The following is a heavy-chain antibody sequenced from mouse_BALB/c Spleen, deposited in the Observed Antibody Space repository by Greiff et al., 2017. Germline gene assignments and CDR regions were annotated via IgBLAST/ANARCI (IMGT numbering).Heavy chain of an antibody. J-gene: IGHJ1*01. CDR2: IDPYDSET. V-gene: IGHV1-74*01. CDR1: GYTFTSYW. CDR3: ARGTTVEYMDD. Sequence: QVQLQQPGAELVRPGASVKLSCKASGYTFTSYWMNWVKQRPEQGLEWIGRIDPYDSETHYNQKFKDKAILAVDKTSSTAYMQISSLTSEDSAVFDSARGTTVEYMDDWGAGTTVTVSS. D-gene: IGHD1-1*01.